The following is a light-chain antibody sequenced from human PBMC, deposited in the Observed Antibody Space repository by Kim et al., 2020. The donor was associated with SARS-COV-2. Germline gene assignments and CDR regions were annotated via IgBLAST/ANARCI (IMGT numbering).Light chain of an antibody. Sequence: SPGERATLSCRASQSISSCYIAWYQRKPGEAPRLLDYGASSRATGIPDRFSGSGSGADFTLTISRLEPEDFAVYYCQQYGSSPLTFGGGTKVDIK. CDR2: GAS. CDR3: QQYGSSPLT. J-gene: IGKJ4*01. CDR1: QSISSCY. V-gene: IGKV3-20*01.